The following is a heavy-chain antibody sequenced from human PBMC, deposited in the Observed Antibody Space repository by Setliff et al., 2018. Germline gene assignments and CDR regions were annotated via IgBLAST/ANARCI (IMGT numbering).Heavy chain of an antibody. V-gene: IGHV4-34*01. CDR2: ITHNGVT. CDR1: GVSLSDHT. CDR3: ARGHVHLCGRPFHYVDV. Sequence: SETLSLTCVVHGVSLSDHTWSWIRQSPGQGLEWIGDITHNGVTNYKRSLRSRVTMSVDTSTNRLSLRINFLTAADTAIYYCARGHVHLCGRPFHYVDVWGKGTSVTVSS. D-gene: IGHD3-10*01. J-gene: IGHJ6*04.